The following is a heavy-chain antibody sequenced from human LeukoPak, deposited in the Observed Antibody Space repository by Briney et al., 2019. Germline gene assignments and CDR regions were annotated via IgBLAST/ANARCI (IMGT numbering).Heavy chain of an antibody. J-gene: IGHJ4*02. Sequence: ATVKVSCKASGYTFTSYGISWVRQAPGQGLEWMGWISAYNGNTNYAQKLQGRVTMTTDTSTSTADMELRSLRSDDTAVYYCARGGYDEWELRRFSFDYWGQGTLVTVSS. CDR1: GYTFTSYG. CDR3: ARGGYDEWELRRFSFDY. D-gene: IGHD1-26*01. CDR2: ISAYNGNT. V-gene: IGHV1-18*01.